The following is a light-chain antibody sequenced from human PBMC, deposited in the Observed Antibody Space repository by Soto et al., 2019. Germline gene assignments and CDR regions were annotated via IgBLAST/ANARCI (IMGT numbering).Light chain of an antibody. CDR1: QSVTSSY. V-gene: IGKV3-20*01. J-gene: IGKJ5*01. Sequence: DIVLTQSPGTLSLSPGERATLSCRASQSVTSSYLAWYQHKPGQAPRLLIYGASSRATGIPDRFSGSGSGTDFTLTISRLEPEDFAVYFCQQHGALPRFGQGTRLEIK. CDR2: GAS. CDR3: QQHGALPR.